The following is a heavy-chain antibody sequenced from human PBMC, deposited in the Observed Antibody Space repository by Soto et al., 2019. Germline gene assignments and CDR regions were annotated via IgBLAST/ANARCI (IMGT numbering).Heavy chain of an antibody. J-gene: IGHJ4*02. CDR2: IYYSGST. Sequence: SETLSLTCTVSGGSISSYYWSWIRQPPGKGLEWIGYIYYSGSTNYNPSLKSRVTISVDTSKNQFSLKLSSVTAADTAVYYCARAKGLYDSSGYYDYWGQGTLVTVSS. D-gene: IGHD3-22*01. CDR3: ARAKGLYDSSGYYDY. CDR1: GGSISSYY. V-gene: IGHV4-59*01.